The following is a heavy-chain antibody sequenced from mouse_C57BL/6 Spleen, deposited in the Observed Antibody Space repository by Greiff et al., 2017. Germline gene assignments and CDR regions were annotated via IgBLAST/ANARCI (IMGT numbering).Heavy chain of an antibody. CDR2: INPNNGGT. V-gene: IGHV1-26*01. D-gene: IGHD4-1*01. CDR3: ARELGRAYFDY. J-gene: IGHJ2*01. CDR1: GYTFTDYY. Sequence: EVKLQQSGPELVKPGASVKISCKASGYTFTDYYMNWVKQSHGKSLEWIGDINPNNGGTSYNQKFKGKATLTVDKSSSTAYMELRSLTSEDSAVYYCARELGRAYFDYWGQGTTLTVSS.